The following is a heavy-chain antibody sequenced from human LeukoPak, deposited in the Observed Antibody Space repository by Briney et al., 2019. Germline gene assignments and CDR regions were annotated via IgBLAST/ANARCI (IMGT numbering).Heavy chain of an antibody. CDR1: GFNFSSYG. CDR3: AKDVDGYTFDY. CDR2: ISYDGSNK. Sequence: GSLRLSCAASGFNFSSYGMHRVRQAPGQGLGWVAVISYDGSNKYYADSVKGRFTISRDNSKNTLYLQMNSLRAEDTAVYYCAKDVDGYTFDYWGQGTLVTVSS. V-gene: IGHV3-30*18. D-gene: IGHD5-24*01. J-gene: IGHJ4*02.